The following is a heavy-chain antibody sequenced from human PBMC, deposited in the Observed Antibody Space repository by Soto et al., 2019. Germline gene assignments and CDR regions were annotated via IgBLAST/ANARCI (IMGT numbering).Heavy chain of an antibody. Sequence: QLQLQESGPGLVKPSETLSLTCTVSGGSISSSSYYWGWIRQPPGKRLEWIGSIYYSGSTYYNPSLKSRVTISVDTSKNQFSLKLSSVTAADTAVYYCAREIRFLEWLRYYFDYWGQGTLVTVSS. CDR3: AREIRFLEWLRYYFDY. CDR2: IYYSGST. D-gene: IGHD3-3*01. J-gene: IGHJ4*02. CDR1: GGSISSSSYY. V-gene: IGHV4-39*01.